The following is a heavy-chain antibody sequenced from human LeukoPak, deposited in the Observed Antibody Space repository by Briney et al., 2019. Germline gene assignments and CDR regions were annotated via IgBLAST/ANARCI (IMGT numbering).Heavy chain of an antibody. CDR3: ARNSGSYLYYFDY. CDR2: IISGSSTI. Sequence: RGGSPRLSFAASGFTFSSYSMNWGAQAPGKGLGWVSYIISGSSTIYYADSVKGRLTISRDNAKNSLYLQMNSLRAEDTAVYYCARNSGSYLYYFDYWGQGTLVTVSS. D-gene: IGHD1-26*01. CDR1: GFTFSSYS. V-gene: IGHV3-48*01. J-gene: IGHJ4*02.